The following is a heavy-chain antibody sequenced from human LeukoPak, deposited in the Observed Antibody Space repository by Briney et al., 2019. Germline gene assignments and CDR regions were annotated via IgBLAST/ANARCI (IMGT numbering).Heavy chain of an antibody. V-gene: IGHV3-66*01. CDR1: GFTVSSND. CDR2: VYSGGTT. D-gene: IGHD3-10*01. CDR3: ARDTPTSGFGEFIFYYYGLDV. J-gene: IGHJ6*02. Sequence: GGSLILSCAASGFTVSSNDISWVRQAPAKGLEWVSVVYSGGTTYFTDSVKGRFTISRDDFKNTLYLQMNSLRAADTAVYYCARDTPTSGFGEFIFYYYGLDVWGQGTTVTVSS.